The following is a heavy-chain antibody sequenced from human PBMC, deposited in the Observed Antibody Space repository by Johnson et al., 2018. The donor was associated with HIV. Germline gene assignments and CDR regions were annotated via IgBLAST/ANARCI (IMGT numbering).Heavy chain of an antibody. CDR1: GFTFSSFG. J-gene: IGHJ3*01. Sequence: QVQLVESGGGVVQPGGSLRLSCAASGFTFSSFGMHWVRQAPGKGLEWVAFIRYDGSNKDSADSVKGRFTISRDNSKNSLYLQMNSLGAEDPALYYCARTRSATYPYSAALDVWGQGTMVTVSS. CDR2: IRYDGSNK. CDR3: ARTRSATYPYSAALDV. V-gene: IGHV3-30*02. D-gene: IGHD1-26*01.